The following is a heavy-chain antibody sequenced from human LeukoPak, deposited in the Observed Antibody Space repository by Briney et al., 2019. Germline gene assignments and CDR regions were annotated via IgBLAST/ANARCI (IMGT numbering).Heavy chain of an antibody. Sequence: ASVKVSCKASGYSFTDYYMHWVRQAPGQGLGWMGWINPNSGGTNYAQKFQGRVTMTRDTSISTAYMELSRLRSDDTAVYYCARNIVVVTAIGMDVWGQGTTVTVSS. V-gene: IGHV1-2*02. CDR2: INPNSGGT. CDR1: GYSFTDYY. J-gene: IGHJ6*02. CDR3: ARNIVVVTAIGMDV. D-gene: IGHD2-21*02.